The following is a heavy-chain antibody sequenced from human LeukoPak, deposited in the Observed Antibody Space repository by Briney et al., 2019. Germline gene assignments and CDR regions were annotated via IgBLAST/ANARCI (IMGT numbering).Heavy chain of an antibody. D-gene: IGHD5-18*01. CDR2: IYYTGST. Sequence: SETLSLTCSVSGGSISGGDYYWIWIRQPPGKGLEWIGSIYYTGSTYYNASLKSRVTISVDTSKNQFSLKLRSVTAADTAVYYCAGDAGGGYSYGYSDSWGQGTLVTVSS. CDR3: AGDAGGGYSYGYSDS. J-gene: IGHJ4*02. CDR1: GGSISGGDYY. V-gene: IGHV4-30-4*01.